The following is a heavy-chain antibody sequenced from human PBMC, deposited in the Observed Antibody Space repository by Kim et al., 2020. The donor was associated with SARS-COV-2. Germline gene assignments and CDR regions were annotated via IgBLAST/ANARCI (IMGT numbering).Heavy chain of an antibody. V-gene: IGHV3-15*01. CDR1: GFTFSNAW. Sequence: GGSLRLSCAASGFTFSNAWMSWVRQAPGKGLEWVGRIKSKTDGGTTDYAAPVKGRFTISRDDSKNTLYLQMNSLKTEDTAVYYCTTDLYCGGDCYSDYYYGMDVWGQGTTVTVSS. D-gene: IGHD2-21*02. CDR3: TTDLYCGGDCYSDYYYGMDV. CDR2: IKSKTDGGTT. J-gene: IGHJ6*02.